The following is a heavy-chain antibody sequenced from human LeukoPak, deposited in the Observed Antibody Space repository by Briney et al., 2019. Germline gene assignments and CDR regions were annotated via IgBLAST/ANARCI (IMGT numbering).Heavy chain of an antibody. CDR2: MSYDGSNK. J-gene: IGHJ4*02. Sequence: PGGSLRLSCAASGFTFSSYGMHWVRQAPGKGLEWVAVMSYDGSNKFYADSVKGRFTISRDNSENTLFLQMNSLRPEDTAVYYCARAKWLRLLLLLDYWGQGTLVTVSS. V-gene: IGHV3-30*03. CDR1: GFTFSSYG. CDR3: ARAKWLRLLLLLDY. D-gene: IGHD5-12*01.